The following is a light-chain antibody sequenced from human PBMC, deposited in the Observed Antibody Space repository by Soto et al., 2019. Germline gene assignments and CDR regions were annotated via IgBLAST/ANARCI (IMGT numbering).Light chain of an antibody. V-gene: IGKV1-5*03. Sequence: DIQMTQSPSSLSASVGDRVTITCRASQSISSYLNWYQQKPGKAPKLLISKASSLESGVPSRFSGSGSGTEFTLTISSLQPDDFATYYCQQYNSYPWTFGQGTKVDIK. CDR3: QQYNSYPWT. J-gene: IGKJ1*01. CDR1: QSISSY. CDR2: KAS.